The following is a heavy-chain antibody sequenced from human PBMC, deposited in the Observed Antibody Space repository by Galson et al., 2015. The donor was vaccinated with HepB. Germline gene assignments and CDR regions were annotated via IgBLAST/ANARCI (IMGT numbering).Heavy chain of an antibody. CDR3: ASLYDILTNDAFDI. CDR1: GYTFTSYG. D-gene: IGHD3-9*01. J-gene: IGHJ3*02. Sequence: SVTVSCKASGYTFTSYGISWVRQAPGQGLEWMGWISAYNGNTNYAQKLQGRVTMTTDTSTSTAYMELRSLRSDDTAVYYCASLYDILTNDAFDIWGQGTMVTVSS. CDR2: ISAYNGNT. V-gene: IGHV1-18*04.